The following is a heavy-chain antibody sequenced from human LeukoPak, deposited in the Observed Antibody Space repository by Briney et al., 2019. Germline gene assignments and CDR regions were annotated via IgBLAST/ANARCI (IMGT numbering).Heavy chain of an antibody. Sequence: PGGSLRLSCAASGFTFSGYWMSWVRQAPGKGLECVAKINQDGTKKYYVDSVKGRFTISRDSAKNSLFLQMNSLRAEDTAVYYCATEDFWRMDVWGQGTTVTVSS. J-gene: IGHJ6*02. CDR3: ATEDFWRMDV. D-gene: IGHD3-3*01. CDR1: GFTFSGYW. CDR2: INQDGTKK. V-gene: IGHV3-7*04.